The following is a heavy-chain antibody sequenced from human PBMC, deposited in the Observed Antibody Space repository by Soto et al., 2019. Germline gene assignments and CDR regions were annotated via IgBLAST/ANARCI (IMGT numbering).Heavy chain of an antibody. D-gene: IGHD2-8*01. Sequence: QAQLVQSGAEVKKPGASVKVSCRASGYTFSSYGYAWVRQAPGQGLEWMGWISAYNGDTNYAQKFQDRATLTTDTSTTTAYMELRNLGSDDTAVYYCARSGAYCTCIACLFDSFWGLGTLVTVSS. J-gene: IGHJ4*02. CDR1: GYTFSSYG. CDR2: ISAYNGDT. V-gene: IGHV1-18*01. CDR3: ARSGAYCTCIACLFDSF.